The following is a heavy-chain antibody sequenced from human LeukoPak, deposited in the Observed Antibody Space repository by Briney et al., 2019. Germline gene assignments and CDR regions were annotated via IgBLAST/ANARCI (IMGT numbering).Heavy chain of an antibody. CDR3: ARETSQKGAHYMDV. D-gene: IGHD3-16*01. V-gene: IGHV4-59*01. CDR1: GGSISSYY. CDR2: IYYSGST. Sequence: PSETLSLTCTVSGGSISSYYWSWIRQPPGKGLEWIGYIYYSGSTNYKPSLRSRVTISVDTSKNQFSLKMSSVTAADTAVYYCARETSQKGAHYMDVWGKGTTVTISS. J-gene: IGHJ6*03.